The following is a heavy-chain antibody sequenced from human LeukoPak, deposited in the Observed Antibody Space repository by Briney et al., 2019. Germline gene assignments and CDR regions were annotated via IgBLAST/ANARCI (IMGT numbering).Heavy chain of an antibody. D-gene: IGHD5-12*01. J-gene: IGHJ6*03. CDR1: GFTFSDYS. Sequence: GGSLRLSCAASGFTFSDYSMSWIRQAPGKGLEWVSYISGSGSTIYYADSVKGRFTISRDNAKNSLYLQMNSLRAEDTALYYCAREEATIMWINYYYMDVWGKGTTVTVSS. V-gene: IGHV3-11*04. CDR2: ISGSGSTI. CDR3: AREEATIMWINYYYMDV.